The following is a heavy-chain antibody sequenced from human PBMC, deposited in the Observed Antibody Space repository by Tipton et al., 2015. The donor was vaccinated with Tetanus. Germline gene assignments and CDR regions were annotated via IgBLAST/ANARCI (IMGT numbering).Heavy chain of an antibody. V-gene: IGHV4-34*09. CDR2: VNYVGST. D-gene: IGHD1-26*01. J-gene: IGHJ4*02. CDR1: GGSFSDYF. Sequence: TLSLTCAVHGGSFSDYFWSWMRQSPGKGLEWIGEVNYVGSTNYNPSLKSRVSISVDTSKNQFSLKLNSVTAADTAVYYCARDQARGARGWNYFDYWGQGTLVTVSS. CDR3: ARDQARGARGWNYFDY.